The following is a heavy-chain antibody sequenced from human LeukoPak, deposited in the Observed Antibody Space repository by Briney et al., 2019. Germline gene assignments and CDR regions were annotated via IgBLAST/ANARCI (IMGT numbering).Heavy chain of an antibody. Sequence: PGGSLRLSCAASGFTFSSYWMHWVRQAPGKGLVWVSCIDSDGSSTSHADSVKGRFTISRDNAKNTLYLQMNSLRAEDTAVYYFARPTYSGSYYWFDYWGQGTLVTVSS. CDR1: GFTFSSYW. CDR2: IDSDGSST. J-gene: IGHJ4*02. V-gene: IGHV3-74*01. CDR3: ARPTYSGSYYWFDY. D-gene: IGHD1-26*01.